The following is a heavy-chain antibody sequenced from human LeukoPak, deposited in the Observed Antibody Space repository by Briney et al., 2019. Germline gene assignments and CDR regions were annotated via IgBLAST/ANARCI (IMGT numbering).Heavy chain of an antibody. Sequence: GGSLRFSCAASGFTFSSYAMSWVRQAPGKGLEWVSAISGSGGSTYYADSVKGRFTISRDNSKNTLYLQMNSLRAEDTAVYYCAREGGEWELLRTFDYWGQGTLVTVSS. D-gene: IGHD1-26*01. CDR1: GFTFSSYA. V-gene: IGHV3-23*01. J-gene: IGHJ4*02. CDR3: AREGGEWELLRTFDY. CDR2: ISGSGGST.